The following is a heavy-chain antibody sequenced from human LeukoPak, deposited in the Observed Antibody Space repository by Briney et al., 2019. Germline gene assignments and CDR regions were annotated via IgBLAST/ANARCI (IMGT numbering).Heavy chain of an antibody. V-gene: IGHV1-18*01. Sequence: ASVKVSCKPSGYTFTSYGISWVRQAPGQGLEWMGWISAYNGNTNYAQKLQGRVTMTTDTSTSTAYMELRSLRSDDTAVYYCARGGSSGWSYYYYYMDVWGKGTTVTVSS. CDR2: ISAYNGNT. CDR3: ARGGSSGWSYYYYYMDV. J-gene: IGHJ6*03. D-gene: IGHD6-19*01. CDR1: GYTFTSYG.